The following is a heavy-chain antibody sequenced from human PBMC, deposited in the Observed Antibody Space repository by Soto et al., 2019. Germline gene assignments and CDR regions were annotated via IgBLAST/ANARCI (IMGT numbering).Heavy chain of an antibody. J-gene: IGHJ5*02. D-gene: IGHD3-10*01. Sequence: GGSLRLSCAASGFTFISYSMSWVRQAPGKGLEWVSAISGSGGSTYYADSVKGRFTISRDNSKNTLYLQMNSLRAEDTAVYYCAKLSRLLWFGESIPDNWFDPWGQGTLVTVSS. CDR1: GFTFISYS. CDR2: ISGSGGST. CDR3: AKLSRLLWFGESIPDNWFDP. V-gene: IGHV3-23*01.